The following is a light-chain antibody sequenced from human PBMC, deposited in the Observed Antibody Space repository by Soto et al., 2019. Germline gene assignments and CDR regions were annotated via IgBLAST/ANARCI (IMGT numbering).Light chain of an antibody. Sequence: QAVVTQEPSLTVSPGGTVTLTCGSTTGDVTNGRWPYWFQQRPGQVPRTLIHDTSNKHSWTPARFSGSLLGSKAALTLSGAQPEDEAAYYCLLFYDGVAVFGGGTQLTVL. CDR3: LLFYDGVAV. V-gene: IGLV7-46*01. CDR1: TGDVTNGRW. CDR2: DTS. J-gene: IGLJ7*01.